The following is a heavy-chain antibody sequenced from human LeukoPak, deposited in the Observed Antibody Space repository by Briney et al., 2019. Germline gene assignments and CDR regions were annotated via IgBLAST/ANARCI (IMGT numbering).Heavy chain of an antibody. CDR1: GFTFSSYG. CDR2: IYYSGTT. D-gene: IGHD6-13*01. V-gene: IGHV4-59*01. Sequence: GSLRLSCAASGFTFSSYGMSWVRQAPGKGLEWIGYIYYSGTTNYNPSLKSRVTISVDTSKNQFSLKLSSVTAADTAVYYCARGVYIAAAQYGYWGQGTLVTVSS. J-gene: IGHJ4*02. CDR3: ARGVYIAAAQYGY.